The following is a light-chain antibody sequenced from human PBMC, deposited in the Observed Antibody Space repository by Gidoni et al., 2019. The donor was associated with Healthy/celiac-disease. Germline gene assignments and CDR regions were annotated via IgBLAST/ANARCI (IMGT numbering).Light chain of an antibody. CDR1: SSDVGGYNY. CDR2: DVS. J-gene: IGLJ1*01. Sequence: SALTQPASVSGSPGQSITISCTGTSSDVGGYNYVSWYQQHQGKAPKLMIYDVSNRPSGVSNRFSGSKSGNTASLTISGLQAEDEADYYCSSYTSSSTVFGTGTKVTVL. CDR3: SSYTSSSTV. V-gene: IGLV2-14*03.